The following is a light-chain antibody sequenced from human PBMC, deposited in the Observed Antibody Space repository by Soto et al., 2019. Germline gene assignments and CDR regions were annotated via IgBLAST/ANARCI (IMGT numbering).Light chain of an antibody. V-gene: IGKV3-20*01. CDR1: QSVSSSY. J-gene: IGKJ5*01. CDR3: QQYGSSSIT. Sequence: EIVLTQSPGTLSLSPGERATISCRASQSVSSSYLAWNQQKPGQAPRLLIYGASSRATGIPDRFSGSGSGTDFTLTISRLEPEDFAVYYCQQYGSSSITFGQGTRLEIK. CDR2: GAS.